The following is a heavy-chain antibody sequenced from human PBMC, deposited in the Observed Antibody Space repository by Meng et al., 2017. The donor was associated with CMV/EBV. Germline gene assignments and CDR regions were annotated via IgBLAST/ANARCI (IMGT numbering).Heavy chain of an antibody. D-gene: IGHD4-23*01. CDR1: GSTFTGYY. V-gene: IGHV1-2*02. J-gene: IGHJ4*02. CDR2: INPNSGGP. Sequence: CNASGSTFTGYYMHWVRQAPGQGLEWMGWINPNSGGPNYAQKFQGRVTMTRDTSISTAYMELSRLRSDDTAVYYCARARLTMVVTPYWGQGTLVTVSS. CDR3: ARARLTMVVTPY.